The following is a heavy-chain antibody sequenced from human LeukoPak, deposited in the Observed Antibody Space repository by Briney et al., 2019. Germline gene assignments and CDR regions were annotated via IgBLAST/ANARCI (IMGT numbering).Heavy chain of an antibody. D-gene: IGHD4-11*01. CDR1: GFTFDTYS. V-gene: IGHV3-21*01. Sequence: GGSLRLSCAASGFTFDTYSMNWVRQAPGKGLEWVSSITGRSSSIYYTDSVKGRFTISRDNAQNSLYLQMNSLRVGDTAVYYCAKGDNNFDWFDPWGQGTLVTVSS. CDR3: AKGDNNFDWFDP. J-gene: IGHJ5*02. CDR2: ITGRSSSI.